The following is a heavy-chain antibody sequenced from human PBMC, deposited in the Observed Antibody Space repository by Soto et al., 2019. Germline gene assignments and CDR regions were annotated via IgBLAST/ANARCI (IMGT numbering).Heavy chain of an antibody. D-gene: IGHD2-2*01. CDR2: IYYSGST. CDR3: ARVRTAPSSPPSDFDY. Sequence: SETLSLTCTVSGGSISSGGYYWSWIRQHPGKGLEWIGYIYYSGSTYYNPSLKSRVTISVDTSKNQFSLKLSSVTAADTAVYYCARVRTAPSSPPSDFDYWGQGTLVTSPQ. J-gene: IGHJ4*02. CDR1: GGSISSGGYY. V-gene: IGHV4-31*03.